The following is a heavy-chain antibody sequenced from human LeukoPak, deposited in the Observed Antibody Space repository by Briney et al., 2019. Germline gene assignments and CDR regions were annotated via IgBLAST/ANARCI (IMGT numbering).Heavy chain of an antibody. CDR1: GGSISSGDYY. D-gene: IGHD3-22*01. Sequence: SETLSLTCTVSGGSISSGDYYWSWIRQPPGKGLEWIGYIYYSGSTYYNPSLKSRVTISVDTSKNQFSLKLSSVTAADTAVYYCAMDPYYYDSSGYYVDYWGQGTLVTVSS. CDR2: IYYSGST. CDR3: AMDPYYYDSSGYYVDY. J-gene: IGHJ4*02. V-gene: IGHV4-30-4*08.